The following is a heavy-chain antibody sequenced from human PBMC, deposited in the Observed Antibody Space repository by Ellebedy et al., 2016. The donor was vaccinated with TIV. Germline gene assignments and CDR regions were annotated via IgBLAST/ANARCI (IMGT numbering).Heavy chain of an antibody. CDR3: TRGGATFDY. J-gene: IGHJ4*02. Sequence: GESLKISCAASGLTFITFSMSWVRQAPGKGLEWVATIKSDGSEMYYVDSVKGRFTISRDNAKNSLYLQMNSLRAEDTAVYYCTRGGATFDYWGQGTRVTVSS. CDR1: GLTFITFS. V-gene: IGHV3-7*03. D-gene: IGHD2-21*01. CDR2: IKSDGSEM.